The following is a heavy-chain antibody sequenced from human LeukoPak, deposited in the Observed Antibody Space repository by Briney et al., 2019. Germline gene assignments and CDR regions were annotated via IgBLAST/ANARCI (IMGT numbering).Heavy chain of an antibody. CDR1: GFTFRTYA. J-gene: IGHJ4*02. D-gene: IGHD3-9*01. Sequence: GGSLRLSCAASGFTFRTYAMSWVRQAPGKGLEWVSGISGSGGSTYYADSVKGRFTISRDNSKNTLYLQMNSLRAEDTAVYYCAKEGDFYDILTDYWGQGTLVTVSS. V-gene: IGHV3-23*01. CDR3: AKEGDFYDILTDY. CDR2: ISGSGGST.